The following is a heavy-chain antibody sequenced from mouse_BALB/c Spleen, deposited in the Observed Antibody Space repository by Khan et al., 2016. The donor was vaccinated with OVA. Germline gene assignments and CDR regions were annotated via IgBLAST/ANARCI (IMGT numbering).Heavy chain of an antibody. CDR3: ARRAYYYDSEGFAY. CDR2: VSTGGGYT. Sequence: EVQGVESGGDLVKPGGSLKLSCAASGFTFSTYGMSWVRQTPDKRLEWVATVSTGGGYTYYPDSVKGRFTISRDNAKNTLYLQLSSLKSEDTAMFYCARRAYYYDSEGFAYWGQGTLVTVSA. J-gene: IGHJ3*01. D-gene: IGHD1-1*01. CDR1: GFTFSTYG. V-gene: IGHV5-6*01.